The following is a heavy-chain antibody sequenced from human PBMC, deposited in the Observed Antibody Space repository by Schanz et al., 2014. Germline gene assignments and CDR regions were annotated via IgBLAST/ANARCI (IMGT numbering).Heavy chain of an antibody. CDR1: FFPVLDNY. V-gene: IGHV3-53*01. Sequence: HLVESGGCFLPPCFSLLLSCAASFFPVLDNYMTWVRQAPGKGLEWVSVIYSGGSTYYADSVKGRFTISRDNSKNTLYLQMNSLRAEDTALYYCASERGYSYGYGAFDIWGQGTMVTVSS. D-gene: IGHD5-18*01. J-gene: IGHJ3*02. CDR3: ASERGYSYGYGAFDI. CDR2: IYSGGST.